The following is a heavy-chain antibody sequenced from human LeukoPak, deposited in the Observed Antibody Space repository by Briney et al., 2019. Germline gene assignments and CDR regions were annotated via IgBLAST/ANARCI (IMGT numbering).Heavy chain of an antibody. J-gene: IGHJ4*02. CDR1: GGSVSSGSYY. CDR2: IYYSGST. CDR3: ARESPYCSGGSCLFDY. D-gene: IGHD2-15*01. V-gene: IGHV4-61*01. Sequence: SETLSLTCTVSGGSVSSGSYYWSWLRQPPGKGLEWIGHIYYSGSTNYNPSLKSRVTISVDTSKNRFSLKLSSVTAADTAEYYCARESPYCSGGSCLFDYWGQGTLVTVSS.